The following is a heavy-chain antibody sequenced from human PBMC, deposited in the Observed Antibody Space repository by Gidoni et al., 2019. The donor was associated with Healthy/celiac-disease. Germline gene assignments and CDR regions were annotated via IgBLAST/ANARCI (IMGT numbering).Heavy chain of an antibody. J-gene: IGHJ4*02. CDR2: ISPSVGTA. CDR1: GGTFSSYT. Sequence: QVQLVQSGAEVQKTGSSVTVTCKASGGTFSSYTISWVRQATGQGIEWMGGISPSVGTANYAQQFQGRVTITADKATSTACMELSSLRLEDTAVYYCARGLDGSYELVADYCDYWGQGTLVTVSS. V-gene: IGHV1-69*06. D-gene: IGHD1-26*01. CDR3: ARGLDGSYELVADYCDY.